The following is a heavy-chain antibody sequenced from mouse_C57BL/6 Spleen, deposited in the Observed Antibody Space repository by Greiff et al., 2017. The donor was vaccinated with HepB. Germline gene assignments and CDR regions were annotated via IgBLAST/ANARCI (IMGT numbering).Heavy chain of an antibody. V-gene: IGHV1-50*01. Sequence: QVQLQQPGAELVKPGASVKLSCKASGYTFTSYWMQWVKQRPGQGLEWIGEIDPSDSYTNYNQKFKGKATLTVDTSSSTAYMQLSSLTSEDSAVYYCARGACYDYFYFDYWGQGTTLTVSS. CDR3: ARGACYDYFYFDY. J-gene: IGHJ2*01. CDR1: GYTFTSYW. D-gene: IGHD2-4*01. CDR2: IDPSDSYT.